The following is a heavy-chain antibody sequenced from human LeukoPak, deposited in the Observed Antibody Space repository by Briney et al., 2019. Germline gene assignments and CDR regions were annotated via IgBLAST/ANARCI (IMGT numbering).Heavy chain of an antibody. CDR3: AKSGASPLYHMDV. D-gene: IGHD1-26*01. V-gene: IGHV3-23*01. J-gene: IGHJ6*03. CDR1: GFTFSSYE. CDR2: LTGSSATA. Sequence: PGGSLRLSCAASGFTFSSYEMNWVRQAPGKGLEWVSGLTGSSATAYYVGSVKGRFTVSRDDSKNTVYLQMSSLRVDDTAIYYCAKSGASPLYHMDVWGKGATVTVSS.